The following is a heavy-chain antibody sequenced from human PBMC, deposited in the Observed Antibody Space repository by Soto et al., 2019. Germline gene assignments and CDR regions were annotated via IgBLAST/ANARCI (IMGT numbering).Heavy chain of an antibody. CDR2: IKQDGSEK. J-gene: IGHJ6*03. V-gene: IGHV3-7*01. D-gene: IGHD6-19*01. Sequence: GGSLRLSCAASGFTFSSYWMSWVRQAPGKGLEWVANIKQDGSEKYYVDSVKGRFTISRDNAKNSLYLQMNSLRAEDTAVYYCARDPAVADTYYYYYYMDVWGKGTTVTVSS. CDR3: ARDPAVADTYYYYYYMDV. CDR1: GFTFSSYW.